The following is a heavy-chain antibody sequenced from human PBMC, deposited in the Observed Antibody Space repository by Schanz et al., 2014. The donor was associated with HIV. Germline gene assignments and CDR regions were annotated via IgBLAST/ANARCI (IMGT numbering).Heavy chain of an antibody. CDR3: ARDLTATVRGTFDL. V-gene: IGHV3-33*01. CDR2: LWFDGSNK. Sequence: QVHLVESGGGVVQPGRSQRLSCVTSGFTFNAYGMHWLRQAPGKGLEWVAGLWFDGSNKQYGDSVKGRFTISSDSSKKTVYLEMDSLRADDTAVYYCARDLTATVRGTFDLWGQGTLVTVSS. J-gene: IGHJ4*02. D-gene: IGHD6-13*01. CDR1: GFTFNAYG.